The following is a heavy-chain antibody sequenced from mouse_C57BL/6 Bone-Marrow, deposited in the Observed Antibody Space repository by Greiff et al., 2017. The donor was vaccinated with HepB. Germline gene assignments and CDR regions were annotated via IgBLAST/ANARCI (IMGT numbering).Heavy chain of an antibody. CDR3: AREGYYGSSPFAY. J-gene: IGHJ3*01. V-gene: IGHV1-72*01. Sequence: QVQLQQPGAELVKPGASVKLSCKASGYTFTSYWMHWVKQRPGRGLEWIGRIDPNSGGTKYNEKFKSKATRTVDKPSSTAYMQLSSLTSEDSAVYYGAREGYYGSSPFAYWGQGTLVTVSA. D-gene: IGHD1-1*01. CDR2: IDPNSGGT. CDR1: GYTFTSYW.